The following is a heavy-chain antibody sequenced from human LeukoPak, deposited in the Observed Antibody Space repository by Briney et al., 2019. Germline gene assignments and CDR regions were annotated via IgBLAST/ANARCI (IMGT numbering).Heavy chain of an antibody. V-gene: IGHV3-9*01. CDR2: ISWNSGSI. D-gene: IGHD3-3*01. Sequence: GRSLRLSCAASGFTFDDYAMHWVRQAPGKGLEWVSGISWNSGSIGYADSVKGRFTISRDNAKNSLYLQMNSLRAEDTAVYYCVRGGTWYYDFWSGYPPHGMDVWGQGTTVTVSS. CDR1: GFTFDDYA. J-gene: IGHJ6*02. CDR3: VRGGTWYYDFWSGYPPHGMDV.